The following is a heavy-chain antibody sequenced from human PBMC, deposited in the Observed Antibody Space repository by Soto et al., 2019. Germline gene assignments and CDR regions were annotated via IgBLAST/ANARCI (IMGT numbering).Heavy chain of an antibody. CDR2: ISGSGGST. D-gene: IGHD6-13*01. CDR1: GFTFSRYA. V-gene: IGHV3-23*01. J-gene: IGHJ4*02. CDR3: ARPWGAAAGTLAFDY. Sequence: EVQLLESGGGLVQPGGSLRLSCAASGFTFSRYALSWVRQAPGKGLEGVSAISGSGGSTYYADSVKGRLTISRDNAKNTLYLQMNSLRAEDTAVYYCARPWGAAAGTLAFDYWGQGTLVTVSS.